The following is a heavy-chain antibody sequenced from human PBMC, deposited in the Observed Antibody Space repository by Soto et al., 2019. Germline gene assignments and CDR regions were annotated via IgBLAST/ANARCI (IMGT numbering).Heavy chain of an antibody. J-gene: IGHJ4*02. CDR2: ISYDGSNK. D-gene: IGHD3-22*01. V-gene: IGHV3-30-3*01. CDR3: ARDRMRYYDSSGYSFDY. CDR1: GFTFSSYG. Sequence: GGSLRLSCAASGFTFSSYGMHWVRQAPGKGLEWVAVISYDGSNKYYADSVKGRFTISRDNSKNTLYLQMNSLRAEDTAVYYCARDRMRYYDSSGYSFDYWGQGTLVTVSS.